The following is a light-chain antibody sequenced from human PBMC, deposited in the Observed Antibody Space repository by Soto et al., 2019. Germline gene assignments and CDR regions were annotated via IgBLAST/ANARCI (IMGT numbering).Light chain of an antibody. CDR2: DVS. J-gene: IGLJ1*01. CDR1: SSDVGGYNY. Sequence: QSALTQPASVSGSPGQSITISCTGTSSDVGGYNYVSWYQQHPGKAPKLMIYDVSNRPSGVSNRFSGSKSGNTASLTISGLQAEDEADYYCSSYTISSTSYVFGTGTKVTVL. V-gene: IGLV2-14*01. CDR3: SSYTISSTSYV.